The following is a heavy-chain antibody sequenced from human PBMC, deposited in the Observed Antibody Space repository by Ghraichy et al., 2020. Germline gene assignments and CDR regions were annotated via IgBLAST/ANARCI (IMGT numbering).Heavy chain of an antibody. V-gene: IGHV3-23*01. D-gene: IGHD6-19*01. CDR3: AKEMDTRGWYSADY. Sequence: GGSLRLSCAASGFTFSNYAMSWFRQAPGKGLEWVSAIRGSGVKTYYAESVKGRFTVSRGNSRDSLYLQMNSLRAEDTAVYYCAKEMDTRGWYSADYWGQGTLVTVSS. CDR1: GFTFSNYA. J-gene: IGHJ4*02. CDR2: IRGSGVKT.